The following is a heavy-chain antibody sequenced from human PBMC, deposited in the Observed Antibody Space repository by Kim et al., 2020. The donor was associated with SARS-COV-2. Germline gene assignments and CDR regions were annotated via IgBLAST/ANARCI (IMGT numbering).Heavy chain of an antibody. Sequence: ASVKVSCKASGYTFTSYAMNWVRQAPGRGLEWMGWINTNTGNPTYAQGFTGRFVFSLDTSVSTAYLQISSLKAEDTAVYYCARDRYSYGLNWFDPGGQGTLVSVSS. CDR1: GYTFTSYA. CDR2: INTNTGNP. J-gene: IGHJ5*02. CDR3: ARDRYSYGLNWFDP. D-gene: IGHD5-18*01. V-gene: IGHV7-4-1*02.